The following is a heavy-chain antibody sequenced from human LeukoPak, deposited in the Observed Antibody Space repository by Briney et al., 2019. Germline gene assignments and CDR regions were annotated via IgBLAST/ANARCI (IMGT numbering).Heavy chain of an antibody. CDR3: ARDQWADSSGYCYASFDY. J-gene: IGHJ4*02. CDR1: GYTFTGYY. CDR2: INPNSGGT. Sequence: ASVKVSCKASGYTFTGYYMHWVRQAPGQGLEWMGWINPNSGGTNYAQKFQGRVTMTRDTSISTAYMELSRLRSDDTAVYYCARDQWADSSGYCYASFDYWGQGTLVTVSS. D-gene: IGHD3-22*01. V-gene: IGHV1-2*02.